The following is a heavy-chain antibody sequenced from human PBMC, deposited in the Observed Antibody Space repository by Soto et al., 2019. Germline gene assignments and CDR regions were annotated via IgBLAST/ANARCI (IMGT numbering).Heavy chain of an antibody. Sequence: GGSLRLSCAASGFSFSGYNMNWVRQAPGKGLEWVSSISGDSNYIYYADSVQGRFTISRDNTKNSVYLQMNSLRAEDTAVYYCARVVYFDRSAYGLWGQGTMVTV. V-gene: IGHV3-21*06. CDR1: GFSFSGYN. D-gene: IGHD3-22*01. CDR2: ISGDSNYI. CDR3: ARVVYFDRSAYGL. J-gene: IGHJ3*01.